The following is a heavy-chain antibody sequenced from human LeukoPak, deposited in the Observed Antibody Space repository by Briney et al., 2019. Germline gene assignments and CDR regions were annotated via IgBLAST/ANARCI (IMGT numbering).Heavy chain of an antibody. J-gene: IGHJ4*02. CDR3: ARVSCGDYAYYFDS. Sequence: PGWTLRLSCAASGFTFSDFGMHWVRQAPGKGLEWVAVIWYDGSYKYYGDSVKGRFTISRDNTKNTLYLQMHSLRAEDTAVYYYARVSCGDYAYYFDSWGQGTLVTVSS. CDR2: IWYDGSYK. D-gene: IGHD4-17*01. CDR1: GFTFSDFG. V-gene: IGHV3-33*01.